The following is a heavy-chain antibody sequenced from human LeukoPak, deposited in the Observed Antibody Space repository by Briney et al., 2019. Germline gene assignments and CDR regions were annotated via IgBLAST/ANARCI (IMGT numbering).Heavy chain of an antibody. Sequence: SETLSLTCTVSGGSISLYYWNWIRQPPGKGLEWIGYIYTSGSTKYNPSLKSRVTISVDTSKNQLSLKLSSVTAADAAVYYCAGPDIATRPRKYYYYYMDVWGKGTTVTVSS. CDR1: GGSISLYY. CDR2: IYTSGST. CDR3: AGPDIATRPRKYYYYYMDV. V-gene: IGHV4-4*09. J-gene: IGHJ6*03. D-gene: IGHD2-15*01.